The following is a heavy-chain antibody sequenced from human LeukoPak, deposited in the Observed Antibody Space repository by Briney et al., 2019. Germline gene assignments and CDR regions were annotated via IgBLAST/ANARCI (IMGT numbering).Heavy chain of an antibody. Sequence: SETLSLTCTVSGGSISSYYWSWIRQPPGKELEWIGYIYTSGSTNYNPSLKSRVTISVDTSKNQFSLKLSSVTAADTAVYYCARHYRSAASQRAFDYWGQGILVTISS. J-gene: IGHJ4*02. CDR1: GGSISSYY. CDR3: ARHYRSAASQRAFDY. V-gene: IGHV4-4*09. CDR2: IYTSGST. D-gene: IGHD6-13*01.